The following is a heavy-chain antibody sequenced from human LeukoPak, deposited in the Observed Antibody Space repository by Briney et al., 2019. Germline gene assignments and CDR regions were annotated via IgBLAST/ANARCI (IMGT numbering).Heavy chain of an antibody. Sequence: GGSLRVSCAASGFTFSSYAMHWVRQAPGKRLEWVAVISYDGSNKYYADSVKGRFTISRDNSKNTLYLQMNSLRAVDTAVYYCARDPIAAAGADAFDIWGQGTMVTVSS. V-gene: IGHV3-30*04. D-gene: IGHD6-13*01. CDR2: ISYDGSNK. J-gene: IGHJ3*02. CDR3: ARDPIAAAGADAFDI. CDR1: GFTFSSYA.